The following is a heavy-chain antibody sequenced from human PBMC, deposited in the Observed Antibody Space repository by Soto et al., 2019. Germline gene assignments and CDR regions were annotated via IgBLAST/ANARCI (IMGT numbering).Heavy chain of an antibody. J-gene: IGHJ4*02. D-gene: IGHD3-3*01. Sequence: ASVKVSCKASGYTFTNYPMHWVRQAPGQRLEWMGWINTPNGDTKYSQKFQGRVTITRDTFEIRAYMELSSLRAEDTAVYYCAKRPTDFWSGYWPSDYWGQGTLVTVSS. CDR3: AKRPTDFWSGYWPSDY. CDR1: GYTFTNYP. V-gene: IGHV1-3*04. CDR2: INTPNGDT.